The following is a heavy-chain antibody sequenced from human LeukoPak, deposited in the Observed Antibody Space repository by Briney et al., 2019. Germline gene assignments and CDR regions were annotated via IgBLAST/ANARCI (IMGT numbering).Heavy chain of an antibody. J-gene: IGHJ6*02. CDR3: ARDLGSGLYYYYGMDV. CDR2: ISFDGSNE. D-gene: IGHD3-10*01. V-gene: IGHV3-30-3*01. Sequence: PGGSLRLSCAASGFTFSSYAMHWVRQAPGKGLEWVAVISFDGSNEYYADSVKGRFTISRDNSKNTLYLQMNSLRAEDTAVYYWARDLGSGLYYYYGMDVWGQGTTVTVSS. CDR1: GFTFSSYA.